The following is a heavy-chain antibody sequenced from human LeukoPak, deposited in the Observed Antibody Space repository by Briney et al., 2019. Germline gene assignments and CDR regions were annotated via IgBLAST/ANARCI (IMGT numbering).Heavy chain of an antibody. Sequence: SETLSLTCTVSGGSISSYYWSWIRQPPGKGLEWIGYIYYSGGTNYNPSLKSRVTISVDTSKNQFSLKLSSVTAADTAVYYCARDLRYDSSGWAFDYWGRGTLVTVSS. CDR2: IYYSGGT. V-gene: IGHV4-59*01. CDR3: ARDLRYDSSGWAFDY. D-gene: IGHD3-22*01. CDR1: GGSISSYY. J-gene: IGHJ4*02.